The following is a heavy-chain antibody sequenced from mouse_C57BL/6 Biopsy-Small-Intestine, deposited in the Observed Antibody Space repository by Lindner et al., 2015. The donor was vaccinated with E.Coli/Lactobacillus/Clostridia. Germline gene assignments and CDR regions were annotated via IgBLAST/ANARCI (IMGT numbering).Heavy chain of an antibody. Sequence: VQLQESGTGLMKPGASVKLSCKATGYTFTGYWIEWVKQRPGHGLEWIGEILPGSGRTSYNEKFKGKATLTADTSSNTAYMQLSSLTTEDSAIYYCARSWNWYFDVWGTGTTVTVSS. CDR2: ILPGSGRT. V-gene: IGHV1-9*01. CDR1: GYTFTGYW. CDR3: ARSWNWYFDV. J-gene: IGHJ1*03.